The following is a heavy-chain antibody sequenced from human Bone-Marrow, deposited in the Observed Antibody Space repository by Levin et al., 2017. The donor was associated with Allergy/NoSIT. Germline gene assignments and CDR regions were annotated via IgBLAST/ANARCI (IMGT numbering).Heavy chain of an antibody. J-gene: IGHJ4*02. D-gene: IGHD6-13*01. V-gene: IGHV4-59*08. CDR2: IYYSGST. CDR1: GGSISSYY. CDR3: ARLVAAAAPVDY. Sequence: SETLSLTCTVSGGSISSYYWSWIRQPPGKGLEWIGYIYYSGSTNYNPSLKSRVTISVDTSKNQFSLKLSSVTAADTAVYYCARLVAAAAPVDYWGQVTLVTVSS.